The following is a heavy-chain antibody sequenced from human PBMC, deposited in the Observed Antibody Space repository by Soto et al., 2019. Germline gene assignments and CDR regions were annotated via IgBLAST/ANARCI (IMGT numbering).Heavy chain of an antibody. J-gene: IGHJ5*02. CDR3: ARWASPLRYFDWLSPS. Sequence: PGGSLRLSCAASGFTFSSYAMSWVRQAPGKGLEWVSAISGSGSTIYYADSVKGRFTISRDNAKNSLYLQMNSLRAEDTAVYYCARWASPLRYFDWLSPSWGQGTLVTVSS. D-gene: IGHD3-9*01. CDR1: GFTFSSYA. V-gene: IGHV3-23*01. CDR2: ISGSGSTI.